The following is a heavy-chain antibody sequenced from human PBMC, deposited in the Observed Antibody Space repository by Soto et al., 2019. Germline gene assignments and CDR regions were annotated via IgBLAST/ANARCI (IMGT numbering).Heavy chain of an antibody. V-gene: IGHV1-69*13. Sequence: SVKVSCKASGGSFSSYAISWLRQAPGQGLEWMGGIIPIFGTANYAQKFQGRVTITADESTSTAYMELSSLRSEDTAVYYCARWGGYMQYAFDIWGQGTMVTVSS. CDR3: ARWGGYMQYAFDI. CDR1: GGSFSSYA. CDR2: IIPIFGTA. J-gene: IGHJ3*02. D-gene: IGHD3-3*01.